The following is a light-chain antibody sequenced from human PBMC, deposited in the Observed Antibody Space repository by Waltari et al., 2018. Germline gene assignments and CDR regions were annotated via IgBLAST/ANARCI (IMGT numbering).Light chain of an antibody. CDR2: HAS. V-gene: IGKV3-20*01. CDR1: QSISKY. CDR3: QHYVSLPVT. J-gene: IGKJ1*01. Sequence: EIVLTQSPGTLSLSSGERATLSCRTSQSISKYLAWYQQTPGQAPRLLIYHASSRATGIPYMFSGSGSGTDFSLTISRLEPEDFAVYYCQHYVSLPVTFGQGTKVEIK.